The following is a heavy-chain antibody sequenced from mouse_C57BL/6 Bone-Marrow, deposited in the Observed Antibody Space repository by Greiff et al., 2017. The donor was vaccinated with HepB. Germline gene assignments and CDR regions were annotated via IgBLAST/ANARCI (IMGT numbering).Heavy chain of an antibody. V-gene: IGHV5-17*01. CDR3: ARYGYAGRYYFDD. Sequence: EVQLVESGGGLVKPGGSLKLSCAASGFTFSDYGMHWVRQAPEQGLEWVAYISSGSSTIYYADTVKGRFTISRDNAKNTRFLQMTSLRSEDTAMYYCARYGYAGRYYFDDWGQGTTLTVSS. CDR1: GFTFSDYG. D-gene: IGHD2-2*01. J-gene: IGHJ2*01. CDR2: ISSGSSTI.